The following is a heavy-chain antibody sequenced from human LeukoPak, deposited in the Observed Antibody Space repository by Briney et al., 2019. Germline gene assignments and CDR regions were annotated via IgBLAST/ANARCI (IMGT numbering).Heavy chain of an antibody. CDR3: ARYYYDSSGYYQQSGYYYYMDV. J-gene: IGHJ6*03. CDR1: GYTFTSYG. CDR2: INPNSGGT. Sequence: GASVKVSCKASGYTFTSYGISWVRQAPGQGLEWMGWINPNSGGTNYAQKFQGRVTMTRDTSISTAYMELSRLRSDDTAVYYCARYYYDSSGYYQQSGYYYYMDVWGKGTTVTVSS. V-gene: IGHV1-2*02. D-gene: IGHD3-22*01.